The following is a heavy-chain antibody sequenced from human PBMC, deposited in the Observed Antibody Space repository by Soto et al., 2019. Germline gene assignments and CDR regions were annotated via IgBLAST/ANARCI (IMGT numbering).Heavy chain of an antibody. CDR1: GGSISSGDYY. CDR2: IYYSGSP. V-gene: IGHV4-30-4*01. Sequence: QVQLQESGPGLVKPSQTLSLTCTVSGGSISSGDYYWSWIRQPPGKGLEWIRYIYYSGSPYYNTSLKSRVTISVDTSQNQFSLKLSSVTAADTAVYYCARDFGAAGIDYWGQGTLVTASS. CDR3: ARDFGAAGIDY. J-gene: IGHJ4*02. D-gene: IGHD6-13*01.